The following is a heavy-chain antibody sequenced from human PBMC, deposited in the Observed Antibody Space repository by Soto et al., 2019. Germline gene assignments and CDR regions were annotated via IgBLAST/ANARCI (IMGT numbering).Heavy chain of an antibody. J-gene: IGHJ5*02. CDR2: INTDGSTT. CDR3: ASPHISLVRNGLGS. V-gene: IGHV3-74*01. Sequence: EVQLVESGGGLVQPGGSLRLSCAASGLTFSSYWMHWVRQAPGKGLVWVSRINTDGSTTDYADSVKGRFTISRDNAKNTLYLQMNSLRAEDTAVYYCASPHISLVRNGLGSWGQGTLVTASS. CDR1: GLTFSSYW. D-gene: IGHD3-10*01.